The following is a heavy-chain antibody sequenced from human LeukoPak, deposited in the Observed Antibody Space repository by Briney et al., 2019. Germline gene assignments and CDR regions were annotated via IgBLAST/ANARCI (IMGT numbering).Heavy chain of an antibody. D-gene: IGHD3-10*01. J-gene: IGHJ4*02. V-gene: IGHV3-23*01. CDR2: ISGSGGST. Sequence: PGGSLGLSCAASGFTLSSYAMSWVRQAPGKGLEWVSGISGSGGSTYYGDSVKGRFTISRDNSKNTLYLQMNSLRAEDTAVYYCAKSRGSGLFDYWGQGTLVTVAS. CDR1: GFTLSSYA. CDR3: AKSRGSGLFDY.